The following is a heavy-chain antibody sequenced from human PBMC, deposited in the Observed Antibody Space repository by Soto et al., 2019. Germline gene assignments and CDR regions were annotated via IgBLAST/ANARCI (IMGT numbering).Heavy chain of an antibody. Sequence: VASVKVSCKASGGTFSSYAISWVRQAPGQGLEWMGGIIPIFGTANYAQKFQGRVTITADESTSTAYMELSSLRSEDTAVYYCARNIVVVVAVFHYGMDVWGQGTTVTVSS. J-gene: IGHJ6*02. D-gene: IGHD2-15*01. CDR2: IIPIFGTA. CDR1: GGTFSSYA. CDR3: ARNIVVVVAVFHYGMDV. V-gene: IGHV1-69*13.